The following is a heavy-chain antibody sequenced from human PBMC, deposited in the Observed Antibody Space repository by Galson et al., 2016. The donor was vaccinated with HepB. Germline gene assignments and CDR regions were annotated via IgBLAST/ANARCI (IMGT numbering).Heavy chain of an antibody. CDR1: GFTFSIYS. V-gene: IGHV3-21*01. D-gene: IGHD1-26*01. CDR3: ARDIVKWRRTPDL. Sequence: SLRLSCAASGFTFSIYSMNWVRQAPGKGLEWVSSISRSSNNIYYADSLKGRFTISRDNAKNSLYLQMNSLRAEDTAVYYCARDIVKWRRTPDLWGRGTLVIVSS. J-gene: IGHJ2*01. CDR2: ISRSSNNI.